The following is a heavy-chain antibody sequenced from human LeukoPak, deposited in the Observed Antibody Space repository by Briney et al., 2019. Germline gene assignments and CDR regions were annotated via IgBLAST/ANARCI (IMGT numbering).Heavy chain of an antibody. V-gene: IGHV4-61*02. J-gene: IGHJ6*03. CDR1: GGSISSGGYY. Sequence: SQTLSLTCTVSGGSISSGGYYWSWIRQPAGKGLEWIGRIYTSGSTNYNPSLKSRVTMLVDTSKNQFSLKLSSVTAADTAVYYCARGRVVVPAAISYYYYMDVWGKGTTVTVSS. D-gene: IGHD2-2*02. CDR3: ARGRVVVPAAISYYYYMDV. CDR2: IYTSGST.